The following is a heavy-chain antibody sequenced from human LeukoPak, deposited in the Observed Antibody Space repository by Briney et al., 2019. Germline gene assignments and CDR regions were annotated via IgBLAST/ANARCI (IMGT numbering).Heavy chain of an antibody. V-gene: IGHV4-59*01. CDR1: GGSISSYY. J-gene: IGHJ4*02. Sequence: SETLSLTCTVSGGSISSYYWSWIRQPPGKGLEWIGYIYYSGNSNYNPSRKSRVTISADTSKNEFSLELSSVTAADTAIYYCATRSTGVAATFDSWGQGALVTVSS. D-gene: IGHD2-15*01. CDR3: ATRSTGVAATFDS. CDR2: IYYSGNS.